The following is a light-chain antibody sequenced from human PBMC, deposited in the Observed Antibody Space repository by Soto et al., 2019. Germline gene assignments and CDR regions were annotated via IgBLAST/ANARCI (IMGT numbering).Light chain of an antibody. CDR2: DAS. CDR3: QQRSNWPPLT. V-gene: IGKV3-11*01. J-gene: IGKJ4*01. Sequence: EIVLSQSPGTLSLYPGERATLPCRASQSVSSSYLAWYQQKPGQAPRLLIYDASNRATGIPARFSGSGSGTDFTLTISSLEPEDFAVYYCQQRSNWPPLTFGGGTKVDIK. CDR1: QSVSSSY.